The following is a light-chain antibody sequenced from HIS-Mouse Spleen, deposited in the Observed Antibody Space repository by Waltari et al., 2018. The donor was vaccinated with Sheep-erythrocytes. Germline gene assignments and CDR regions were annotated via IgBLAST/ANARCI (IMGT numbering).Light chain of an antibody. CDR2: DVS. J-gene: IGLJ2*01. V-gene: IGLV2-11*01. CDR1: SSDVGGSTY. CDR3: QAWDSSTAV. Sequence: QSALTQPRSVSGSPGQSVTISCTGTSSDVGGSTYVSWYQQHPGQAPKLMIYDVSKRPSGVPDRFSGSKSGNTASLTISGLQAEDEADYYCQAWDSSTAVFGGGTKLTVL.